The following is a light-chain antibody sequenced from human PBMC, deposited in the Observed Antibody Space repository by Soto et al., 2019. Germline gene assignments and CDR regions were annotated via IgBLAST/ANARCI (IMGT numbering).Light chain of an antibody. CDR2: VAS. Sequence: DIQMTPSPSAMSASVGDRVTITCRASQGIRNYLGWFQQKPGKVPRRLIYVASSLQSGVPSRFSGSGSGTELTLTISSLQPEDDATSYCLQHNSYPLTFGQGTKVEIK. V-gene: IGKV1-17*03. CDR1: QGIRNY. CDR3: LQHNSYPLT. J-gene: IGKJ1*01.